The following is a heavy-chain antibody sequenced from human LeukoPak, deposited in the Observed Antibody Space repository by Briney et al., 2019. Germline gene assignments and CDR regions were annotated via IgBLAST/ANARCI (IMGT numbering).Heavy chain of an antibody. J-gene: IGHJ5*02. CDR1: GITVSGNY. V-gene: IGHV3-66*04. Sequence: GGSPRLSCAASGITVSGNYMAWVRQAPGKGLEWASVIYSGGNTYHADSVKGRFSISRDNSKNTVYLQMNGLRVEDTAVYYCARLVTGTTVINSGWFDPWGQGTLVTVSS. D-gene: IGHD4-23*01. CDR3: ARLVTGTTVINSGWFDP. CDR2: IYSGGNT.